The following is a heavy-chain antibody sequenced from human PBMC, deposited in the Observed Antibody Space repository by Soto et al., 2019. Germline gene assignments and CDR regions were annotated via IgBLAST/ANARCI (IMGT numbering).Heavy chain of an antibody. CDR3: ARSDILVVPVAHYYYGIDV. V-gene: IGHV5-51*01. Sequence: GESLKISCKGSGHNFTSYWIGWVRQMPGKGLEWMGIIYPGDSDTRYSPSFQGQVTISADKSISTAYLQWSSPKASDTDMYYCARSDILVVPVAHYYYGIDVWGQGTTVTVSS. CDR1: GHNFTSYW. D-gene: IGHD2-2*01. CDR2: IYPGDSDT. J-gene: IGHJ6*02.